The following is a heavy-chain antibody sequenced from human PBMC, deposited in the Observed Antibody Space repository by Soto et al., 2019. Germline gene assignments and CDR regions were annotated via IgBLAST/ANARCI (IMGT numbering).Heavy chain of an antibody. J-gene: IGHJ6*02. CDR1: GFTFSSYS. CDR2: ISSSSTYR. V-gene: IGHV3-21*01. Sequence: EVQLVESGGGLVKPGGSLRLSCAASGFTFSSYSINWVRQAPGKGLEWVSSISSSSTYRNYADSVKGRFTISRDNAKNSRYLQMNSLRAEDTAVYYCARDSSWNDATYYYYYYGMDVWGQGTTVTVSS. CDR3: ARDSSWNDATYYYYYYGMDV. D-gene: IGHD1-1*01.